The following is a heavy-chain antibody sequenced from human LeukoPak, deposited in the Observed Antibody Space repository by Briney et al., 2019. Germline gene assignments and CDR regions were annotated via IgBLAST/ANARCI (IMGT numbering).Heavy chain of an antibody. CDR2: IIPIFGTA. J-gene: IGHJ3*02. D-gene: IGHD3-9*01. Sequence: SVKVSCKASGGTFSSYAISWVRQAPGQGLEWMGGIIPIFGTANYAQKFQGRVTITADKSTSTAYMELSSLRSEDTAVYYCARSVDDILTGQFDIWGQGTMVTVSS. CDR3: ARSVDDILTGQFDI. CDR1: GGTFSSYA. V-gene: IGHV1-69*06.